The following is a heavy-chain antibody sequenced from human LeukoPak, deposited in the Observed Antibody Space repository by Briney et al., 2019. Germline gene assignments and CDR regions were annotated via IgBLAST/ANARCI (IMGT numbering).Heavy chain of an antibody. CDR2: ISGSAATT. CDR1: GFTFSTYG. V-gene: IGHV3-23*01. Sequence: PGGSLRLSCAASGFTFSTYGMTWVRQAPGKGLEWVSAISGSAATTFYADSVKGRFTISRGNSKNTLYLQMNSLRAEDTAVYYCAKRGPGSPQSGKYYFDYWGQGTLVTVSS. CDR3: AKRGPGSPQSGKYYFDY. D-gene: IGHD3-10*01. J-gene: IGHJ4*02.